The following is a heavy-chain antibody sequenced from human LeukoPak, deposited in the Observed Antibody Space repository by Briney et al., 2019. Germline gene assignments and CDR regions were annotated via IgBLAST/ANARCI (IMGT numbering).Heavy chain of an antibody. V-gene: IGHV4-39*07. Sequence: SETLSLTCTVSGGSISSSSYYWGWIRQPPGKGLEWIGSIYYSGSTYYNPSLKSRVTISVDTSKNQFSLKLSSVTAADTAVYYCARESIPSAKDAFDIWGRGTMVTVSS. CDR2: IYYSGST. J-gene: IGHJ3*02. D-gene: IGHD3-3*02. CDR1: GGSISSSSYY. CDR3: ARESIPSAKDAFDI.